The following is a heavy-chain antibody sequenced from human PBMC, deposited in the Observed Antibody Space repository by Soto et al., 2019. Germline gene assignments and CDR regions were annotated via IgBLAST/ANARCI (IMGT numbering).Heavy chain of an antibody. Sequence: EVQLMESGGGLVQPGGSLRLSCAASGFTFTFYTFNWVRQAPGKGLEWVSYINHDGGTISYADSVKGRFTTSRDNAKNSLFMQMNSLRAEDTDVYYCARTIRGYSYGSDYWGQGTLVTVSS. CDR1: GFTFTFYT. D-gene: IGHD5-18*01. J-gene: IGHJ4*02. CDR3: ARTIRGYSYGSDY. V-gene: IGHV3-48*01. CDR2: INHDGGTI.